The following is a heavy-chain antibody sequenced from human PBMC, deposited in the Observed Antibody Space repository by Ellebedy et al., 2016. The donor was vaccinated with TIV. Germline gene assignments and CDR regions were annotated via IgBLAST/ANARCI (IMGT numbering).Heavy chain of an antibody. D-gene: IGHD2-21*02. CDR3: AKDMVFGDCKGEIDV. CDR2: INHGGLTP. J-gene: IGHJ6*02. CDR1: GFTFSGYA. Sequence: PGGSLRLSCVAYGFTFSGYAMSWVRKAPGKGLEGVAGINHGGLTPSYADSVKGRFTISRDNSRSTLYLQMNSLRSEDSAVYYSAKDMVFGDCKGEIDVWGQGTMFTVSS. V-gene: IGHV3-23*01.